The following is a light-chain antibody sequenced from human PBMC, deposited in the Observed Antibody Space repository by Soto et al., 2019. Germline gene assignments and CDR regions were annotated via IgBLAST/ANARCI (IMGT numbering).Light chain of an antibody. J-gene: IGLJ2*01. CDR3: SSYAGSIVV. Sequence: SALTQPPSASGSPGQSVTISCTGTSRDIGAYNYVSWYQQHPGTAPKLMLFEVNKRPSGVPDRFSGSKSGNTASLTVSGLQAEDEAAYYCSSYAGSIVVFGGGTKLTVL. CDR1: SRDIGAYNY. V-gene: IGLV2-8*01. CDR2: EVN.